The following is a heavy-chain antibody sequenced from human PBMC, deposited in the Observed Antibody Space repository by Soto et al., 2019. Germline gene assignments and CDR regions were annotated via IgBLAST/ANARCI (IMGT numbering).Heavy chain of an antibody. CDR3: ARGWGDVVVVVAATQDWFDP. CDR1: GGTFSSYA. D-gene: IGHD2-15*01. CDR2: LTPIFGTA. J-gene: IGHJ5*02. V-gene: IGHV1-69*12. Sequence: QVQLVQSGAEVKKPGSSVKVSCKASGGTFSSYAISWVRQAPGQGLEWMGGLTPIFGTANYAQKFQGRVTNTADESKSIAYMELSSLRSEDTAVYYWARGWGDVVVVVAATQDWFDPWGQGTLVTVSS.